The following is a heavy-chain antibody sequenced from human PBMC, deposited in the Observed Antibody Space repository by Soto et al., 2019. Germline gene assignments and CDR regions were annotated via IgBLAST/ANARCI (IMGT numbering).Heavy chain of an antibody. D-gene: IGHD3-10*01. CDR2: IYHSGST. CDR1: GGSISSGGYS. CDR3: ARGWFGDLFFDY. V-gene: IGHV4-30-2*01. Sequence: KASETLSLTCAVSGGSISSGGYSWSWIRQPPGKGLEWIGYIYHSGSTYYNPSLKSRVTISVDRSKNQFSLKLSSVTAADTAVYYCARGWFGDLFFDYWGQGTLITFSS. J-gene: IGHJ4*02.